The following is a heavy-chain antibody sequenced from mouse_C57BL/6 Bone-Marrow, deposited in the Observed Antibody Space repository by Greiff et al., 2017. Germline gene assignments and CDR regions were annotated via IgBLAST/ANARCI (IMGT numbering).Heavy chain of an antibody. CDR3: ARQEGAWFAY. J-gene: IGHJ3*01. CDR2: ISSGGSYT. CDR1: GFTFSSYG. Sequence: DVKLVESGGDLVKPGGSLKLSCAASGFTFSSYGMSWVRQTPDKRLEWVATISSGGSYTYYPDSVKGRFTISRDNAKNTLYLQMSSLKSEDTAMYYCARQEGAWFAYWGQGTLVTVSA. V-gene: IGHV5-6*02.